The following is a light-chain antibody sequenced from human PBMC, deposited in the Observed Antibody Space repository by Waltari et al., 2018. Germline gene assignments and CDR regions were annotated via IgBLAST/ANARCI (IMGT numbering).Light chain of an antibody. V-gene: IGKV1-9*01. J-gene: IGKJ4*01. Sequence: DIQLTQSPSFLSASVRDRVTNTCRDGKGISNYLAWYQQKPGKAPKPLIYSASTLQSGVPSRFGGSGSGTEFSLTISGLQPEEFATYYCQQRKSYPLTFGGGTKVEIK. CDR2: SAS. CDR3: QQRKSYPLT. CDR1: KGISNY.